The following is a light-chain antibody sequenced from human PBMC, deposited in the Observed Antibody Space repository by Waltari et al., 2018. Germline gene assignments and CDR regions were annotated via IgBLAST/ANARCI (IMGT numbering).Light chain of an antibody. CDR3: QQYADWPPT. J-gene: IGKJ1*01. CDR1: QSLRST. CDR2: GAS. V-gene: IGKV3-15*01. Sequence: EIVMTQSPATLSVSPGERVTLSCRASQSLRSTLAWYQQKPGRAPSLLIYGASTRATGIPARFSGSGSGTEFTLTISSLQSEDFAVYFCQQYADWPPTFGQGTKVEIK.